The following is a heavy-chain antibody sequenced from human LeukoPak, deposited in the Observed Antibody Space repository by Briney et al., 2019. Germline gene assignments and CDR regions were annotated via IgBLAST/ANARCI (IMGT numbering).Heavy chain of an antibody. CDR1: DYSISSGYY. V-gene: IGHV4-38-2*02. J-gene: IGHJ2*01. Sequence: SETLSLTCTVSDYSISSGYYWGWIRQPPGKGLEGIGSIYHSGSTYYNPSLKSRVTISVDTSKNQFSLKLNSVTAADTAVYYCARDHYDILTDYYTLWYFDLWGRGTLVTVSS. CDR3: ARDHYDILTDYYTLWYFDL. D-gene: IGHD3-9*01. CDR2: IYHSGST.